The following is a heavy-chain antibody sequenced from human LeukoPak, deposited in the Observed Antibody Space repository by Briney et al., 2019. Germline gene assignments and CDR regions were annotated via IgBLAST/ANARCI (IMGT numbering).Heavy chain of an antibody. J-gene: IGHJ4*02. D-gene: IGHD6-19*01. Sequence: PGGSLRLSCAASGFTFSSYSMNWVRQAPGKGLEWVSSISSSSSYIYYADSVKGRFTISRDNAKNSLYLQMNSLRAEDTAVYYCARADFRAVATIHDYWGQGTLVTVSS. CDR2: ISSSSSYI. CDR3: ARADFRAVATIHDY. CDR1: GFTFSSYS. V-gene: IGHV3-21*01.